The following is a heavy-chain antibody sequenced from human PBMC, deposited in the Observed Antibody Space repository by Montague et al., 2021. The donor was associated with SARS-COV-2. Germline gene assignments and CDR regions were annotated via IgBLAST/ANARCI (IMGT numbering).Heavy chain of an antibody. V-gene: IGHV4-59*02. CDR1: GGSVSSYY. Sequence: SETLSLTCTVSGGSVSSYYWSWIRQPPGKGLEWIGYIYYSGNTNYNPSLKSRVTISVDTSKNQVSLKLSSMTAADTAVYYCARGESYSTSWYYFFDYWGQGTLVTVSS. D-gene: IGHD6-13*01. CDR3: ARGESYSTSWYYFFDY. J-gene: IGHJ4*02. CDR2: IYYSGNT.